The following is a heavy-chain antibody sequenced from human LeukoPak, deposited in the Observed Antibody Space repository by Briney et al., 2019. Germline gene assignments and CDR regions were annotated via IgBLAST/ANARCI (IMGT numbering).Heavy chain of an antibody. CDR1: GGSISTSDYY. V-gene: IGHV4-61*02. D-gene: IGHD3-22*01. CDR2: IYTSGST. CDR3: AREGEGYYDSSGYYQMFDY. J-gene: IGHJ4*02. Sequence: PSETLSLTCTVSGGSISTSDYYWSWIRQPAGKGLEWIGRIYTSGSTNYNPSLKSRVTMSVDTSKNQFSLKLSSVTAADTAVYYCAREGEGYYDSSGYYQMFDYWGQGTLVTVSS.